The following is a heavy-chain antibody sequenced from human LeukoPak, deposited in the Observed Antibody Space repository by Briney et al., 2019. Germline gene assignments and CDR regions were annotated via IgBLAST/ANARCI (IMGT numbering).Heavy chain of an antibody. J-gene: IGHJ4*02. D-gene: IGHD7-27*01. V-gene: IGHV3-30*18. CDR2: ISYDGSNK. CDR3: AKAGDSFRFDY. Sequence: GSLRLSCAASGFTFSSYGMHWVRQAPGKGLEWVAVISYDGSNKYYADPVKGRLTISRDNSKNTLYLQMNSLRAEDTAVYYCAKAGDSFRFDYWGQGTLVTVSS. CDR1: GFTFSSYG.